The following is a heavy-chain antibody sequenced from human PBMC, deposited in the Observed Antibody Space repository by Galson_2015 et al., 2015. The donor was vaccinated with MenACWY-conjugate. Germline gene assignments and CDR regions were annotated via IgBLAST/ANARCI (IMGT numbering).Heavy chain of an antibody. CDR3: ARDYARLEWLSAYYFDY. V-gene: IGHV3-21*01. Sequence: SLRLSCAASGFIFSSHTMNWVRQAPGKGLEWVSSISISSSYIYYADSVKGRFTISRDNAKNSLYLQMNNLTAEDTAVYYCARDYARLEWLSAYYFDYWGRGTPVTVSS. J-gene: IGHJ4*02. CDR1: GFIFSSHT. CDR2: ISISSSYI. D-gene: IGHD3-3*01.